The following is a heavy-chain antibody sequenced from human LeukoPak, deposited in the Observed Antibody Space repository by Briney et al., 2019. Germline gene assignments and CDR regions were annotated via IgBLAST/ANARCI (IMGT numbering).Heavy chain of an antibody. CDR1: GFTFSSYA. J-gene: IGHJ4*02. CDR3: ATKVVAGY. V-gene: IGHV3-23*01. CDR2: ISGSGGRT. D-gene: IGHD2-15*01. Sequence: GGSLRLSCAASGFTFSSYAMSWVRQAPGKGLEWVSGISGSGGRTYYADSVKGRFTISRDDSKNTLYLQMNSLGDEDTAVYYCATKVVAGYWGQGTLVTVSS.